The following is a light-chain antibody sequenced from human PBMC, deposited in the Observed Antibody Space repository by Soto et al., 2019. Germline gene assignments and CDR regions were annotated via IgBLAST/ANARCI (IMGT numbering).Light chain of an antibody. CDR3: QQLTDWAPQWT. J-gene: IGKJ1*01. CDR1: QSISSY. V-gene: IGKV3-11*01. Sequence: EVVLTQSPDTLSLPPGERATLSCRASQSISSYLAWYQQKPGQAPRLLIYDASSRATGIPARFSGSGSGTDFTLTISSLEPEDFAVYYCQQLTDWAPQWTFGQGTQV. CDR2: DAS.